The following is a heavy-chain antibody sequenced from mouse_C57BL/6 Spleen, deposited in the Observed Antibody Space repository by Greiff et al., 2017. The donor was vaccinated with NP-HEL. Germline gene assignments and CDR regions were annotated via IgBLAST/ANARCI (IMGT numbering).Heavy chain of an antibody. J-gene: IGHJ3*01. Sequence: QVHVKQSGAELARPGASVKLSCKASGYTFTSYGISWVKQITGQGLEWIGEIYPRSGNTYYNEKFKGKATLTADKSSSTAYMELRSLTSEDSAVYFCARSGDYDEAYWGQGTLVTVSA. D-gene: IGHD2-4*01. V-gene: IGHV1-81*01. CDR1: GYTFTSYG. CDR2: IYPRSGNT. CDR3: ARSGDYDEAY.